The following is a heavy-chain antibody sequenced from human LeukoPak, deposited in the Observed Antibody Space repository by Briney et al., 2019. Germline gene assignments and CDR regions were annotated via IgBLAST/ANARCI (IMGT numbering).Heavy chain of an antibody. CDR3: ARNEASERSDWYFDL. D-gene: IGHD1-1*01. Sequence: KSSETLSLTCTVSGGSISSSSYYWGWIRQPPGKGLEWIGSIYYSGSTYYNPSLKSRVTISVDTSKNQFSLKLSSVTAADTAVYYCARNEASERSDWYFDLWGRGTLVTVSS. V-gene: IGHV4-39*07. CDR1: GGSISSSSYY. J-gene: IGHJ2*01. CDR2: IYYSGST.